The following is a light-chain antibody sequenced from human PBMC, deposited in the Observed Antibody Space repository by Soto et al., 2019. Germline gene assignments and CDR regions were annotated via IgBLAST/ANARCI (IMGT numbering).Light chain of an antibody. CDR2: DVS. Sequence: DIQMTQSPSSLSASVGDRVTITCLASQRISAYLNWYQQKPGEAPKLLIFDVSVLESGVPSRFSGSGSETDFTLSITSLQPDDFAPYYCLQTYSPPLTFGPGTTVDFK. J-gene: IGKJ3*01. V-gene: IGKV1-39*01. CDR3: LQTYSPPLT. CDR1: QRISAY.